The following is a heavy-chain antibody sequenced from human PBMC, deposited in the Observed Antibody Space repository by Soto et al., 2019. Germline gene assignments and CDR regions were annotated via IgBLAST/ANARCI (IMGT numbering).Heavy chain of an antibody. CDR3: AKGGSGSYSNAFDI. D-gene: IGHD3-10*01. V-gene: IGHV4-39*01. Sequence: EMLCDTSSVSDGSSSGSSYYCGRIRQPPGKGLEWIGSIYYSGSTYYNPSLKSRVTISVDTSKNQFSLKLSSVTAADTAVYYCAKGGSGSYSNAFDIWGQGTMVTVSS. J-gene: IGHJ3*02. CDR2: IYYSGST. CDR1: DGSSSGSSYY.